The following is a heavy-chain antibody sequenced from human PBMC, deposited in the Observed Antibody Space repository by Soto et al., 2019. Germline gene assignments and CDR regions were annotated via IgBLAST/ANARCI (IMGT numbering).Heavy chain of an antibody. CDR2: FNPNSGGT. Sequence: ASVKVSCKASGYTFTGYQMHWVRQAPGQGLEWMGWFNPNSGGTNYAQKFQGRVTMTGDTSISTAYMELNRLTSDDTAVYYCARGAVSSPGIQLLWGQGTLVTVSS. J-gene: IGHJ4*02. D-gene: IGHD5-18*01. CDR1: GYTFTGYQ. CDR3: ARGAVSSPGIQLL. V-gene: IGHV1-2*02.